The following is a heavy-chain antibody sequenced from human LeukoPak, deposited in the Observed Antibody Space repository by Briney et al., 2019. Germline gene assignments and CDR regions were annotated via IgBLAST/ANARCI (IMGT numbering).Heavy chain of an antibody. Sequence: GRSLRLSCAASGFTFSSYAMHWVRQAPGKGLEWVPVISYDGSNKYYADSVKGRFTISRDNSKNTLYLQMNSLRAEDTAVYYCARDWAAGSNWFDPWGKGTLVTVSS. CDR2: ISYDGSNK. CDR1: GFTFSSYA. CDR3: ARDWAAGSNWFDP. J-gene: IGHJ5*02. D-gene: IGHD6-13*01. V-gene: IGHV3-30*04.